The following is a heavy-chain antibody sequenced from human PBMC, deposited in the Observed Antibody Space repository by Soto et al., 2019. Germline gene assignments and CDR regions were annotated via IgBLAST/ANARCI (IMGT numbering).Heavy chain of an antibody. CDR3: ARGIEGWYQGRYYYGMDV. D-gene: IGHD6-19*01. V-gene: IGHV4-34*01. CDR2: INHSGST. Sequence: SETLSLTCAVYGGSFSGYYWTCIRQPPGTGLEWIGEINHSGSTNYNPSLKSRVTISVDTSKNQFSLKLTSVTAADTAMYYCARGIEGWYQGRYYYGMDVWGQGTTVTVSS. CDR1: GGSFSGYY. J-gene: IGHJ6*02.